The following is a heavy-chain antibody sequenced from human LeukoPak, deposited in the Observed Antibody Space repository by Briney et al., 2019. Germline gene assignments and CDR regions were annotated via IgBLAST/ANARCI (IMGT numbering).Heavy chain of an antibody. D-gene: IGHD6-13*01. J-gene: IGHJ2*01. Sequence: GASVKVSCKASGYTFTSYAMNWVRQAPGQGLEWVGWINTNTGNPTYAQGFTGRFVFSLDTSVSTAYLQISSLKAEDTAVYYCARDLDSSSWYMGYFDLWGRGTLVTVSS. V-gene: IGHV7-4-1*02. CDR1: GYTFTSYA. CDR2: INTNTGNP. CDR3: ARDLDSSSWYMGYFDL.